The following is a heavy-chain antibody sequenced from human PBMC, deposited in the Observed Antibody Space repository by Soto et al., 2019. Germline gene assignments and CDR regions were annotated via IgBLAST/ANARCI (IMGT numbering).Heavy chain of an antibody. J-gene: IGHJ4*02. Sequence: GGSLRLSCAAAGSTFTNYAVHWVRQAPGKGLEWVAVISSDGSHQYYAESVRGRFTISRDNSKNTLSLQMNSLRAEDTAVYYCAKGTYYDFILDYWGQGTLVTVSS. CDR3: AKGTYYDFILDY. CDR2: ISSDGSHQ. CDR1: GSTFTNYA. V-gene: IGHV3-30*04. D-gene: IGHD3-3*01.